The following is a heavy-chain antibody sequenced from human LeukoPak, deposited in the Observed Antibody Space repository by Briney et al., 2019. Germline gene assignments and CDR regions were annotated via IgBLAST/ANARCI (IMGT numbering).Heavy chain of an antibody. J-gene: IGHJ6*02. CDR1: GGSFSGYY. CDR2: INHSGST. V-gene: IGHV4-34*01. D-gene: IGHD2-2*01. CDR3: ASLPSLDV. Sequence: PSETLSLTCAVYGGSFSGYYWSWIRQPPGKGLEWIGEINHSGSTNYNPSLKSRVTISVDTSKNQFSLKLSSVTAADTAVYYCASLPSLDVWGQGTTVTVSS.